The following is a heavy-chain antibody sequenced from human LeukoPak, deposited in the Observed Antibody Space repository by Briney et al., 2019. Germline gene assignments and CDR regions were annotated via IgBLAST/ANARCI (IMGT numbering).Heavy chain of an antibody. CDR1: GFTFSSYA. Sequence: GGSLRLSCAASGFTFSSYAMSWVRQAPGKGREGVSAISGSGGSTYYADSVKGRFTISRDNSKNTLYLQMNSLTAEDTAVYYSARSEVDIVATVCFDYWGQGTLVTVSS. J-gene: IGHJ4*02. CDR2: ISGSGGST. V-gene: IGHV3-23*01. D-gene: IGHD5-12*01. CDR3: ARSEVDIVATVCFDY.